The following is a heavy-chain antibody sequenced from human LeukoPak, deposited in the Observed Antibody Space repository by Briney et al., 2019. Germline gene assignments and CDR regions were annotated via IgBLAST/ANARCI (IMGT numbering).Heavy chain of an antibody. CDR1: GFTFSICA. CDR3: AKESTQVIEVYFDS. V-gene: IGHV3-23*01. J-gene: IGHJ4*02. Sequence: GGSLRLSCTASGFTFSICAMSWGRQAPGKGLQWVSSITGSGGTSYYADSVKGRLTISRDNSKNTLYLEMKSLRADETAVYFCAKESTQVIEVYFDSWGQGTLVTVSS. D-gene: IGHD2/OR15-2a*01. CDR2: ITGSGGTS.